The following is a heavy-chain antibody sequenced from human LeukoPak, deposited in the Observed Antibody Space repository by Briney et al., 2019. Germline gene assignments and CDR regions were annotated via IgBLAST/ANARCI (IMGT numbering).Heavy chain of an antibody. CDR3: ARAQRLPAPFDY. CDR2: ISSSSSYI. CDR1: GFTFSSYS. J-gene: IGHJ4*02. D-gene: IGHD2-21*02. V-gene: IGHV3-21*01. Sequence: GGSLRLSCAASGFTFSSYSMNWVRQAPGKGLEWVSSISSSSSYIYYADSVKGRFTISRDNAKNSLYLQMNSLRAEDTAVYYCARAQRLPAPFDYWGQGTLVTVSS.